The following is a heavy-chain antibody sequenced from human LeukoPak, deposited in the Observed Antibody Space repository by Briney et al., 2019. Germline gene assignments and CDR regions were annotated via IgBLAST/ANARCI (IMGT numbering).Heavy chain of an antibody. CDR3: ARRGYSGYERFDY. CDR2: IYYTGST. CDR1: GGSISGYY. D-gene: IGHD5-12*01. J-gene: IGHJ4*02. Sequence: SRTLSLTCTVSGGSISGYYWSWIRQPPGKGLEWIGYIYYTGSTNYNPSLKSRVTISVDTSTNQFSLKLSSVTAADTAVYYCARRGYSGYERFDYWGQGTLVTVSA. V-gene: IGHV4-59*08.